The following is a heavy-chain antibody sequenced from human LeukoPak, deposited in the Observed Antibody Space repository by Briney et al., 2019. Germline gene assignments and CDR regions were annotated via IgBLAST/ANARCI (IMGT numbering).Heavy chain of an antibody. CDR1: GFTFSSYG. Sequence: GGSLRLSCAASGFTFSSYGMHWVRQAPGKGLEWVAVIWYDGSNKYYADSVKGRFTISRDNSKNTLYLQMNSLETEDTAMYFCTRARRGYTYDWGQGTLVTVSS. V-gene: IGHV3-33*01. J-gene: IGHJ4*02. CDR2: IWYDGSNK. CDR3: TRARRGYTYD. D-gene: IGHD5-18*01.